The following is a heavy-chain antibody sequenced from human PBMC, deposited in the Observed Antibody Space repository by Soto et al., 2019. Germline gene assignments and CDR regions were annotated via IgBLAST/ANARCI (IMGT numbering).Heavy chain of an antibody. CDR2: ISGSGGST. V-gene: IGHV3-23*01. Sequence: EVQLLESGGGLVQPGGSLRLSCAASGFTFSSYAMSWVRQAPGKGLEWVSAISGSGGSTYYADSVKGRFTISRDNSKNTRYLQMNRLRAEDTAVYYCAKVYGSGSPLDYWGQGTLVTVSS. CDR1: GFTFSSYA. CDR3: AKVYGSGSPLDY. J-gene: IGHJ4*02. D-gene: IGHD3-10*01.